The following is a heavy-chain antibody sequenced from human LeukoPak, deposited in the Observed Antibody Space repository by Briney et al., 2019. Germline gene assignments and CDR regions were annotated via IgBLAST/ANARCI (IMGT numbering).Heavy chain of an antibody. CDR1: GFTFSSYA. V-gene: IGHV3-23*01. Sequence: GGSLRLSCVVSGFTFSSYAMSWVRQAPGKGLEWVSIISGSGDSAYYADSVKGRFTISRDNSKNTLYLQMNSLRAEDTAVYYCARDMGDTAMVLAAFDIWGQGTMVTVSS. CDR2: ISGSGDSA. D-gene: IGHD5-18*01. CDR3: ARDMGDTAMVLAAFDI. J-gene: IGHJ3*02.